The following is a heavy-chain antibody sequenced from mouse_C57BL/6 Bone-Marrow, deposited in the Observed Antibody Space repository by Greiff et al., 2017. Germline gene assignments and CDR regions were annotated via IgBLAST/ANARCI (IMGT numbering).Heavy chain of an antibody. CDR1: GFNIKDYY. Sequence: VQLQQSGAELVKPGASVKLSCTASGFNIKDYYMHWVKQRTEQGLEWIGRIDPADGDTKYAPKFQGKATITADTSSNTAYLQLSSLTSEDTAVYYCATYDGLYWGQGTTLTVSS. J-gene: IGHJ2*01. V-gene: IGHV14-2*01. CDR2: IDPADGDT. D-gene: IGHD2-12*01. CDR3: ATYDGLY.